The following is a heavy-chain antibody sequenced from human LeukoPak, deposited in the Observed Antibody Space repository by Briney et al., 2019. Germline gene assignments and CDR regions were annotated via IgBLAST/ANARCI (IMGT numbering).Heavy chain of an antibody. Sequence: GGSLRLSCAASGFTFSSYWMHWVRQAPGKGLVWVSRINSDGSSTSYADSVKGRFTISRENAKNTLYLQMNSLRAEDTAVYYCARDCCSGWYYDYWGQGTLVTVSS. V-gene: IGHV3-74*01. CDR2: INSDGSST. D-gene: IGHD6-19*01. CDR1: GFTFSSYW. J-gene: IGHJ4*02. CDR3: ARDCCSGWYYDY.